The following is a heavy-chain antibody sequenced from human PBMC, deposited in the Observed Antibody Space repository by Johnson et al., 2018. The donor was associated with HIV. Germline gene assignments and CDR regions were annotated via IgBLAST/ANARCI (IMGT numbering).Heavy chain of an antibody. CDR1: GFNFDDYG. V-gene: IGHV3-20*04. CDR2: INWNGAST. Sequence: VQLVESGGGVVRPGGSLRLSCAASGFNFDDYGMSWVRQAPGKGLEWVSGINWNGASTGYADSVKGRFTVSRDNANNPLYRQMNSLRAEDTAVYYCTRRSPYDAFDIWGQGTMVTVSS. CDR3: TRRSPYDAFDI. J-gene: IGHJ3*02.